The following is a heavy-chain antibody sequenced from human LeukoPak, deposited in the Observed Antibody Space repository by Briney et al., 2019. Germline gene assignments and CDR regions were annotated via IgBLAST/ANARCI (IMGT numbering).Heavy chain of an antibody. D-gene: IGHD1-1*01. J-gene: IGHJ2*01. CDR1: GGSFSGYY. V-gene: IGHV4-34*01. CDR3: ARKERHWYFDL. Sequence: PSETLSLTCAVYGGSFSGYYWSWIRQPPGKGLEWIGEINHSGSTNYNPSLKSRVTISVDTSKNQFSLKLSSVTAADTAVYYCARKERHWYFDLRGRGTLVTVSS. CDR2: INHSGST.